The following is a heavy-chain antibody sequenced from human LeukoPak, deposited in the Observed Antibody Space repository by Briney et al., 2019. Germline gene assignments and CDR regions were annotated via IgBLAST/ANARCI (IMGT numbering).Heavy chain of an antibody. CDR2: INSKTDGGTT. V-gene: IGHV3-15*01. Sequence: GGPLRLSCAASGFTFSNAWMSWVRKAPGKGLEWVGRINSKTDGGTTDYAAPVKGRFTISRDDSKNTLYLQMNSLKTEDTAVYYCTTDDQGIAAAGTGFDYWGQGTLVTVSS. CDR1: GFTFSNAW. D-gene: IGHD6-13*01. CDR3: TTDDQGIAAAGTGFDY. J-gene: IGHJ4*02.